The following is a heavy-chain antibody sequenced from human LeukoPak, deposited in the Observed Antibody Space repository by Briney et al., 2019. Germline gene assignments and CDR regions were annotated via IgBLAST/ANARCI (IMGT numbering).Heavy chain of an antibody. CDR3: ASDSQTVLGHDY. CDR2: INHSGST. V-gene: IGHV4-34*01. J-gene: IGHJ4*02. CDR1: GGSFSGYY. Sequence: SETLSLTCAVYGGSFSGYYWSWIRQPPGKGLEWIGEINHSGSTYYNPSLKSRVTISVDTSKNQFSLKLSSVTAADTAVYYCASDSQTVLGHDYWGQGTLVTVSS. D-gene: IGHD1-14*01.